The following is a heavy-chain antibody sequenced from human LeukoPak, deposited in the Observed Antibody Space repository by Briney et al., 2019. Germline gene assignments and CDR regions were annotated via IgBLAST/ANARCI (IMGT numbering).Heavy chain of an antibody. CDR2: INIDGSST. D-gene: IGHD3-22*01. J-gene: IGHJ4*02. CDR3: AKSRSRAEYYYDSSGSYFDY. Sequence: GGSLRLSCAASGFTFSTYWMHWVRQAPGKGLMWVSRINIDGSSTNYADSVKGRFTISRDNAKNTLYLQMNSLRAEDTAVYYCAKSRSRAEYYYDSSGSYFDYWGQGTLVTVSS. CDR1: GFTFSTYW. V-gene: IGHV3-74*01.